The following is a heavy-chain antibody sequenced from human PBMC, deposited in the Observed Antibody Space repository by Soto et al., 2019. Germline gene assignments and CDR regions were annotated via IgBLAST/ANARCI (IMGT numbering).Heavy chain of an antibody. D-gene: IGHD6-19*01. V-gene: IGHV5-10-1*01. Sequence: PGESLKISCKGSGYSFTSYWISWVRQMPGKGLEWMGRIDPSDSYTNYSPSFQGHVTISADKSISTAYLQWSSLKASDTAMYYCASPNPRVDGYYGMDVWGQGTTVTVSS. CDR2: IDPSDSYT. J-gene: IGHJ6*02. CDR3: ASPNPRVDGYYGMDV. CDR1: GYSFTSYW.